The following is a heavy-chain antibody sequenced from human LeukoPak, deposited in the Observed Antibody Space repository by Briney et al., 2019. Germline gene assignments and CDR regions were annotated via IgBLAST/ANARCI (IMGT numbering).Heavy chain of an antibody. Sequence: GESLKISCAASGFTFSSYSMNWVRQAPGKGLEWVSSISSSSSYIYYADSVKGRFTISRDNAKNSLYLQMNSLRAEDTAVYYCARLTTVGDYYYGMDVWGQGTTVTVSS. CDR1: GFTFSSYS. CDR3: ARLTTVGDYYYGMDV. D-gene: IGHD4-23*01. J-gene: IGHJ6*02. V-gene: IGHV3-21*01. CDR2: ISSSSSYI.